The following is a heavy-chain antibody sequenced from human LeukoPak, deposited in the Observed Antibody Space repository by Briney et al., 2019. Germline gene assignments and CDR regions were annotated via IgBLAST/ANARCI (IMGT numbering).Heavy chain of an antibody. CDR3: ARASHCSSTSCYHFDY. CDR1: GGSISSHY. V-gene: IGHV4-59*11. CDR2: IYYSGST. Sequence: SETLSLTCTVSGGSISSHYWSWIRQPPGKGLEWIGYIYYSGSTNYNPSLKSRVTISVDTSKNQFSLKLSSVTAADTAVYYCARASHCSSTSCYHFDYWGQGTLVTVSS. D-gene: IGHD2-2*01. J-gene: IGHJ4*02.